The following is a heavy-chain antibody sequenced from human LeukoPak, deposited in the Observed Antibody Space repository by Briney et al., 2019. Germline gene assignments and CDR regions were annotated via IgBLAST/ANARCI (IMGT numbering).Heavy chain of an antibody. Sequence: SETLSLTCAVYGGSFSGYYWSWIRQPPGKGLEWIGEINHSGSTNYNPSLKSRVTISVDTSKNQFSLKLSSVTAADTAVYYCATPGMATITYFDYWGQGTLVTVSS. D-gene: IGHD5-24*01. CDR2: INHSGST. CDR1: GGSFSGYY. J-gene: IGHJ4*02. V-gene: IGHV4-34*01. CDR3: ATPGMATITYFDY.